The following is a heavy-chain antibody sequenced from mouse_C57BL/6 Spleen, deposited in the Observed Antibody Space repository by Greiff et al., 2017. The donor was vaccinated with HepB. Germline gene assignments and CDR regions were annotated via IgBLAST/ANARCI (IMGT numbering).Heavy chain of an antibody. D-gene: IGHD2-2*01. CDR2: ISSGSSTI. CDR1: GFTFSDYG. Sequence: EVKVVESGGGLVKPGGSLKLSCAASGFTFSDYGMHWVRQAPEKGLEWVAYISSGSSTIYYADTVKGRFTISRDNAKNTLFLQMTSLRSEDTAMYYCAGGYPYAMDYWGQGTSVTVSS. V-gene: IGHV5-17*01. J-gene: IGHJ4*01. CDR3: AGGYPYAMDY.